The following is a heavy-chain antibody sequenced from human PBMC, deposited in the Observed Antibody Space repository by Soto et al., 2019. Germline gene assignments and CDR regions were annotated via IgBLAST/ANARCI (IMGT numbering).Heavy chain of an antibody. V-gene: IGHV1-2*02. D-gene: IGHD4-17*01. CDR2: INPNSGGT. CDR1: GYTFSNYY. J-gene: IGHJ5*02. CDR3: ARGGDYDWFDP. Sequence: QVQLVQSGAEVKKPGASVKVSCKASGYTFSNYYFHWVRQAPGQGLEWMGWINPNSGGTNYAQQFQGRVTMTRDTSISTAYMDLSRLTSDDMAVYFCARGGDYDWFDPWGQGTLVTVSS.